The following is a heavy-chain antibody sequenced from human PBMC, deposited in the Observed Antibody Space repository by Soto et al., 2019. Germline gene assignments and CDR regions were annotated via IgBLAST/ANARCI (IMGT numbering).Heavy chain of an antibody. Sequence: QVQLVQSGAEVKKPGASVKVSCKASGYTFTSYGISWVRQAPGQGLEWMGWISAYNGNTNYAQKFQGRVTITADESTSTAYMELSSLRSEDTAVYYCARDLGSGSYHGGWFDPWGQGTLVTVSS. CDR2: ISAYNGNT. D-gene: IGHD1-26*01. J-gene: IGHJ5*02. V-gene: IGHV1-18*01. CDR1: GYTFTSYG. CDR3: ARDLGSGSYHGGWFDP.